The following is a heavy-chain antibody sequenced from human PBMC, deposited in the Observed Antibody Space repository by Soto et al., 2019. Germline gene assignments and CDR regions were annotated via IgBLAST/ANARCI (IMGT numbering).Heavy chain of an antibody. Sequence: PGESLKISCKGSGYSFTSYWISWVRQMPGKGLEWMGRIDPSDSYTNYSPSFQGHVTISADKSISTAYLQWSSLKASDTAMYYCARSEVRTAAGMGDWFDPWGQGTLVTVSS. CDR1: GYSFTSYW. CDR2: IDPSDSYT. D-gene: IGHD6-13*01. CDR3: ARSEVRTAAGMGDWFDP. V-gene: IGHV5-10-1*01. J-gene: IGHJ5*02.